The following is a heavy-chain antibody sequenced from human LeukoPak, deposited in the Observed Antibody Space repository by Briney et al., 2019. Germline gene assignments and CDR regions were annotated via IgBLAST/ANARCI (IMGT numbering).Heavy chain of an antibody. CDR2: ISGSGGNT. V-gene: IGHV3-23*01. CDR3: AKSQFIVVVVAAGGVGAFDI. J-gene: IGHJ3*02. D-gene: IGHD2-15*01. CDR1: GFTFSSYA. Sequence: GGSLRLSCAASGFTFSSYAMSWVRQALENGLEWVSSISGSGGNTYYADSVKGRFTISRDNSKNTLYLQMNSLRAEDTAVYYCAKSQFIVVVVAAGGVGAFDIWGQGTMVTVSS.